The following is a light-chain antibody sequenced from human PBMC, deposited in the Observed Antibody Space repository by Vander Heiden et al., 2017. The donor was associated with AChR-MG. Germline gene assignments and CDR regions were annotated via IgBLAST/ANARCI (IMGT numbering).Light chain of an antibody. V-gene: IGKV1-12*01. Sequence: DIQMTQSSSSVSASVGDRVTITCRARQEIGNWLGWYQQKPGEAPKLLIYDASTLQSGVPSRFSGSGSGTEFSLTTSSLQPEDFATYFCQQANSFPYTFGQGTKLEIK. CDR3: QQANSFPYT. CDR2: DAS. J-gene: IGKJ2*01. CDR1: QEIGNW.